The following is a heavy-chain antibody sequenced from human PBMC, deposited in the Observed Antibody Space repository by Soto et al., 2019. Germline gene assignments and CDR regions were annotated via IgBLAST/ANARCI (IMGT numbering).Heavy chain of an antibody. CDR3: AKDSFYTSGWSDY. CDR1: GFTLSSYA. CDR2: ISGSGGST. V-gene: IGHV3-23*01. D-gene: IGHD6-19*01. Sequence: GGSLRLSCAASGFTLSSYAMSWVRQAPGKGLEWVSAISGSGGSTYYADSVKGRFTISRDNSKNTLYLQMNSLRAEDTAVYYCAKDSFYTSGWSDYWGQGTLVTVSS. J-gene: IGHJ4*02.